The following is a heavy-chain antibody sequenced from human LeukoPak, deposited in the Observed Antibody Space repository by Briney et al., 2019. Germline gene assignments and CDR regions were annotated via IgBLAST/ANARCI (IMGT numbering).Heavy chain of an antibody. Sequence: GGSLRLSCAASGFTVSSSYMSWVRQAPGKGLEWVSFIYTDGTTYYADSVKGRFTISRDNPKNTLYLQMNSLGAEDTAVYYCARGRNSYGPDDAFDIWGQGTMVTVSS. D-gene: IGHD3-16*01. V-gene: IGHV3-53*01. CDR1: GFTVSSSY. CDR2: IYTDGTT. J-gene: IGHJ3*02. CDR3: ARGRNSYGPDDAFDI.